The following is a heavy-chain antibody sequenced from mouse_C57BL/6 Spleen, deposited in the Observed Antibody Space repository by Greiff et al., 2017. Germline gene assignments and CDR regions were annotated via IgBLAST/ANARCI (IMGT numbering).Heavy chain of an antibody. CDR2: ISGGGGNT. D-gene: IGHD1-1*01. CDR1: GFTFSSYT. Sequence: EVQRVESGGGLVKPGGSLKLSCAASGFTFSSYTMSWVRQTPEKRLEWVATISGGGGNTYYPDSVKGRFTISRDNAKNTLYLQMSSLRSEDTAWYYCARRDGSSYGYFGVWGTGTTVTVSS. J-gene: IGHJ1*03. CDR3: ARRDGSSYGYFGV. V-gene: IGHV5-9*01.